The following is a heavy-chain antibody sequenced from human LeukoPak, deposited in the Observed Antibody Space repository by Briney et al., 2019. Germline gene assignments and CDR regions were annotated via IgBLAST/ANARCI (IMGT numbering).Heavy chain of an antibody. Sequence: SETLSLTCTLSGASISSSYWSWFRQPPGKRLEWIGYIYYTGGTNYNPSLESRVTISVGTSKTQFSLKLRSVTAADTAVYYCARLGEAVAGSGKWYFDLWGRGTLVTVSS. CDR3: ARLGEAVAGSGKWYFDL. J-gene: IGHJ2*01. D-gene: IGHD6-19*01. CDR2: IYYTGGT. V-gene: IGHV4-59*08. CDR1: GASISSSY.